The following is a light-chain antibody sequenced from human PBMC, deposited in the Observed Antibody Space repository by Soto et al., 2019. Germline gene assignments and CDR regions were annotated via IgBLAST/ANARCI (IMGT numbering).Light chain of an antibody. V-gene: IGLV2-14*01. CDR2: DVS. CDR1: SSDVGTYNY. J-gene: IGLJ2*01. Sequence: QLVLTQPASVSGSPGQSITISCTGTSSDVGTYNYVSWYQQHPGNAPKLMIYDVSNRPSGVSDRFSGSKSGNTASLTISGLQAEDEADYYCSSYTSSSTSVVFGGGTKLTVL. CDR3: SSYTSSSTSVV.